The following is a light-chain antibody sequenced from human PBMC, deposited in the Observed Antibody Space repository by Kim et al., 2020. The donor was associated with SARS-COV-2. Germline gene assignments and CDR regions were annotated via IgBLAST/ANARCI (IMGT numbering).Light chain of an antibody. CDR3: QKDYNDT. V-gene: IGKV3D-7*01. CDR2: GAS. Sequence: PGARVTLSCRAIQSVSSIYLTWYQHKPGQAPRLLIYGASTRPTGIPARLSRRGSGTCFTLSISSLQPEDFAMCSCQKDYNDTAGQGTK. J-gene: IGKJ2*01. CDR1: QSVSSIY.